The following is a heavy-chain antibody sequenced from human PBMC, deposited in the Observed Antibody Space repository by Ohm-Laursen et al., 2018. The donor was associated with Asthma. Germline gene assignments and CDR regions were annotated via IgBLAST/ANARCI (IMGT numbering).Heavy chain of an antibody. D-gene: IGHD6-19*01. Sequence: SLRLSCSASGFTLSPYDMNWVRQAPGKGLEWVAVISYDGSNKYYADSVKGRFTISRDNSKNTLYLQMNSLRAEDTAVYCCARESGSGWYYFDYWGQGTLVTVSS. J-gene: IGHJ4*02. CDR1: GFTLSPYD. V-gene: IGHV3-30-3*01. CDR3: ARESGSGWYYFDY. CDR2: ISYDGSNK.